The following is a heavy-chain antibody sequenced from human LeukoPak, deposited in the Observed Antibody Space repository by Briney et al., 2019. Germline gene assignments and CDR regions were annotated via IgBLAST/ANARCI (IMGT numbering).Heavy chain of an antibody. Sequence: GGSLRLSCSASGFTFSRYAIHWVRQAPGKGLEYVSGINDNGGRTHYGDSVKGRFSISRDNSKNTLHLQMSTLRAEDTALYYCVKDVGGSYAFDYWGQGILVTVAS. CDR1: GFTFSRYA. CDR3: VKDVGGSYAFDY. D-gene: IGHD1-26*01. J-gene: IGHJ4*02. CDR2: INDNGGRT. V-gene: IGHV3-64D*09.